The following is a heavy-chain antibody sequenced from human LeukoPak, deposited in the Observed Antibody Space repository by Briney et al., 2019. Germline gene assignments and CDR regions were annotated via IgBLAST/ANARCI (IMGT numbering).Heavy chain of an antibody. CDR1: GFTFSSYA. CDR2: ISYDGSNK. CDR3: ARDGEGNSPLYYYYGMDV. Sequence: SGGSLRLSCAASGFTFSSYAMHWVRQAPGKWLEWVAVISYDGSNKYYADSVKGRFTISRDNSKNTLYLQMNSLRAEDTAVYYCARDGEGNSPLYYYYGMDVWGQGTTVTVSS. D-gene: IGHD2-21*01. V-gene: IGHV3-30*04. J-gene: IGHJ6*02.